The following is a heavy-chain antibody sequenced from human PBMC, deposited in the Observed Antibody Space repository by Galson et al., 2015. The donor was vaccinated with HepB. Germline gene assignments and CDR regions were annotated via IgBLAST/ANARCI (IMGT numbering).Heavy chain of an antibody. V-gene: IGHV3-23*01. D-gene: IGHD1-1*01. J-gene: IGHJ4*02. CDR1: GFTFSSYA. CDR3: AKAGDVGTQSTDY. Sequence: SLRLSRAASGFTFSSYAMSWVRQAPGKGLEWISGISGSGDKTYYAGSVKGRFTISRDKAKNTLYLQMNSLRAEDTALYYCAKAGDVGTQSTDYWGQGTLVTVSS. CDR2: ISGSGDKT.